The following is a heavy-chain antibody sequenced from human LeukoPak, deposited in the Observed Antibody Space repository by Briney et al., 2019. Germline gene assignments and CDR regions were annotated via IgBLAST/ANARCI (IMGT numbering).Heavy chain of an antibody. Sequence: SVKVSCKASGGTFSSYAISWVRQAPGQGLEWMGRIIPIFGTANYAQKFQGRVTITTDESTSTAYMELSSPRSEDTAVYYCARVKRLGIVGAPLDYWGQGTLVTVSS. J-gene: IGHJ4*02. CDR1: GGTFSSYA. CDR2: IIPIFGTA. V-gene: IGHV1-69*05. D-gene: IGHD1-26*01. CDR3: ARVKRLGIVGAPLDY.